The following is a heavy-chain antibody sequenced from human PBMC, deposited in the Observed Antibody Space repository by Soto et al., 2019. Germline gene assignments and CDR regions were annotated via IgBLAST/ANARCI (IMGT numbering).Heavy chain of an antibody. V-gene: IGHV1-69*13. CDR2: IIPIFGTA. CDR1: GGTFSSYA. J-gene: IGHJ5*02. Sequence: SVKVPCKASGGTFSSYAISWVRQAPGQGLEWMGGIIPIFGTANYAQKFQGRVTITADESTSTAYMELSSLRSEDTAVYYCARGGKDYYGSGAYNWFDPWGQGTLVTVSS. CDR3: ARGGKDYYGSGAYNWFDP. D-gene: IGHD3-10*01.